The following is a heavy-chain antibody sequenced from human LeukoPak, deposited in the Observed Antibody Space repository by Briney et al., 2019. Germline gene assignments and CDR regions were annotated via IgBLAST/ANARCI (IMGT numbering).Heavy chain of an antibody. D-gene: IGHD3-10*01. CDR3: ARNSYYGSGSYYTAIDY. CDR2: IIPNSGGT. V-gene: IGHV1-2*06. CDR1: GYTFTGYY. Sequence: ASVKVSCKASGYTFTGYYMHWVRQAPGQGLEWMGRIIPNSGGTNYAQKFQGRVTMTRDTSISTAYMELSRLRSDDTAVYYCARNSYYGSGSYYTAIDYWGQGTLVTVSS. J-gene: IGHJ4*02.